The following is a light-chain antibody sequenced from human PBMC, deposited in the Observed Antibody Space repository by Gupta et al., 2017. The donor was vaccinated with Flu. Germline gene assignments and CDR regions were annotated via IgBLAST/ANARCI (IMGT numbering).Light chain of an antibody. Sequence: QSVTVSCTGTSSDMGGYNYVSWYQQHPGKAPKLMIYDVIKRPSGVPDRFSGSKSGNTASLTISGLQAEDEADYYCCSFAGGFYVFGTGTKVTVL. CDR2: DVI. J-gene: IGLJ1*01. V-gene: IGLV2-11*01. CDR3: CSFAGGFYV. CDR1: SSDMGGYNY.